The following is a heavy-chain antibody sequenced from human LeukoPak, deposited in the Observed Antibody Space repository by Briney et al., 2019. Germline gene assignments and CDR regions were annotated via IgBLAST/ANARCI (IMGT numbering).Heavy chain of an antibody. CDR3: ARDPGSGYAHDY. CDR2: IYHSGST. D-gene: IGHD5-12*01. J-gene: IGHJ4*02. Sequence: PSETLSLTCTVSGYSISSGYYWGWIRQPPGKGLEWIGSIYHSGSTYYNPSLKSRVTISVDTSKNQFSLKLSSVTAADTAVYYCARDPGSGYAHDYWGQGTLVTVSS. CDR1: GYSISSGYY. V-gene: IGHV4-38-2*02.